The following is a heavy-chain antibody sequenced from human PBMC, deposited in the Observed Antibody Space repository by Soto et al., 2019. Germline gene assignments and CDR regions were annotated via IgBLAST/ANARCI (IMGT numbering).Heavy chain of an antibody. J-gene: IGHJ5*02. V-gene: IGHV1-18*04. CDR3: GRDRMRXSYRITIFGVIPNWFDP. CDR2: ISAYNGNT. Sequence: ASVKVSCNASGYTFTSYGISWVRQAPGQGLEWMGCISAYNGNTNYAQKLQGRVTMTTDTSTSTSYMELRSLRSDDTAVYYCGRDRMRXSYRITIFGVIPNWFDPWGQGTLVTVSS. CDR1: GYTFTSYG. D-gene: IGHD3-3*01.